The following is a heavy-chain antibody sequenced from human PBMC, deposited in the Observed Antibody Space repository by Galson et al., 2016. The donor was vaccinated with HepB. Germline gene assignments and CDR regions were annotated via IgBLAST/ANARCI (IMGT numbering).Heavy chain of an antibody. CDR2: IYYSGTT. V-gene: IGHV4-31*03. CDR3: ARDHYYYDSSGYDRYFDY. CDR1: GDSISSSGYY. Sequence: TLSLTCTVSGDSISSSGYYWNWIRQHPGKGLEWIGYIYYSGTTHYNPSLKSRVTISVDMSKNQFSLKLGSVTAADTAVYYCARDHYYYDSSGYDRYFDYWGQGTQVTVSS. D-gene: IGHD3-22*01. J-gene: IGHJ4*02.